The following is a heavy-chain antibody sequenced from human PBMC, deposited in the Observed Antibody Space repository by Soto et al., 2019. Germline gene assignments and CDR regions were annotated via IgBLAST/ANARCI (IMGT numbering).Heavy chain of an antibody. J-gene: IGHJ6*02. D-gene: IGHD3-3*01. CDR2: ISGSGGST. Sequence: GGSLRLSCAASGFTFSSYAMSWVRQAPGKGLEWVSAISGSGGSTYYADSVKGRFTISRDNSKNTLYLQMNSLRAEDTAVYYFSKDSPDDFWSGYFGYYGMDVWGQGTTVTVSS. CDR3: SKDSPDDFWSGYFGYYGMDV. CDR1: GFTFSSYA. V-gene: IGHV3-23*01.